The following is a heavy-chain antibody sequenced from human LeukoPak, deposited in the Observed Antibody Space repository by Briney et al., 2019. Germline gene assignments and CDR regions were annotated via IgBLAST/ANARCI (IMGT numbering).Heavy chain of an antibody. CDR2: ISWNSGTI. CDR3: ARDLGGY. Sequence: GRSLRLSCAASGFTFDDYAMHWVRQAPGKGLEWVSGISWNSGTIAYADSVKGRFTISRDNAKNSLYLQMNSLRAEDTAVYYCARDLGGYWGQGTLVTVSS. V-gene: IGHV3-9*01. J-gene: IGHJ4*02. CDR1: GFTFDDYA.